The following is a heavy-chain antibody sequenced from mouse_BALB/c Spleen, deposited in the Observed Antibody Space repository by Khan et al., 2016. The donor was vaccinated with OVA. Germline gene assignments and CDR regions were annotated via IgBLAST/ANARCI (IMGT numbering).Heavy chain of an antibody. D-gene: IGHD1-1*01. CDR2: ISSAATYT. CDR1: GFTFSSFV. CDR3: AYGIYVWFAY. Sequence: EVELVESGGGLVEPGGSLKLSCAASGFTFSSFVMSWVRQTPEKRLEWVATISSAATYTYYPDSVKGRFTISRDNAKNTLYLQMNSLRSDDTAIYYCAYGIYVWFAYWGQGTLVTVST. V-gene: IGHV5-9-1*01. J-gene: IGHJ3*01.